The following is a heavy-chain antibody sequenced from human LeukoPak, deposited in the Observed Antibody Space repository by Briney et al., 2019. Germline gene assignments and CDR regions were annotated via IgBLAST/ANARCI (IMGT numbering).Heavy chain of an antibody. CDR2: ISYDGSNK. CDR3: ARDPTGSYNFDY. J-gene: IGHJ4*02. V-gene: IGHV3-30-3*01. CDR1: GFTFSSYA. D-gene: IGHD3-10*01. Sequence: PGGSPRLSCAASGFTFSSYAMHWVRQAPGKGLEWVAVISYDGSNKYYADSVKGRFTISRDNSKNTLSLQMNSLRAEDTAVYYCARDPTGSYNFDYWGQGTLVTVSS.